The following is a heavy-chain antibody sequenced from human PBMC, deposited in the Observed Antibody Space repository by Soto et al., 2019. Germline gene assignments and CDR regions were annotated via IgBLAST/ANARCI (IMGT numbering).Heavy chain of an antibody. Sequence: SVTKCVTCTVAGGYIRGHGWSWIRKKTGKGLEWIGYSYYSGTTNYNPSLKSRVTISVDTSQNQLSLKLSSVTAADTAMYYCARFSFYDFWSGSPPIWGQGTMVTVS. CDR3: ARFSFYDFWSGSPPI. D-gene: IGHD3-3*01. CDR2: SYYSGTT. J-gene: IGHJ3*02. CDR1: GGYIRGHG. V-gene: IGHV4-59*11.